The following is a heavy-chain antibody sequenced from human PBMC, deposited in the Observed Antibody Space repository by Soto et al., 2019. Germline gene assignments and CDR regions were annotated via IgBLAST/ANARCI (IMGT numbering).Heavy chain of an antibody. CDR1: GCSISCSY. V-gene: IGHV4-59*07. D-gene: IGHD6-19*01. CDR2: VYYTGST. CDR3: ARSVAVPGAHIDY. J-gene: IGHJ4*02. Sequence: SDTLSLTWIFSGCSISCSYLSWIRQSPGKGLEWLGYVYYTGSTNYSPSLRSRVSISVDTSKNEFSLRLSSVTAADTAVYFCARSVAVPGAHIDYWGQGTQVTVSS.